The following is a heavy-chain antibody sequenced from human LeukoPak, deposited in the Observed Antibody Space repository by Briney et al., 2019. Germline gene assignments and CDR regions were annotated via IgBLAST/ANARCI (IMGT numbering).Heavy chain of an antibody. CDR3: AKGRNYYDPDAFDI. CDR1: GGSISSSSYY. Sequence: ETLSLTCTVSGGSISSSSYYWGWIRQPPGKGLEWVSAISGSGGSTDYADSVKGRFTISRDNSKNTLYLQMNSLRAEDTAVYYCAKGRNYYDPDAFDIWGQGTMVTVSS. V-gene: IGHV3-23*01. CDR2: ISGSGGST. J-gene: IGHJ3*02. D-gene: IGHD3-22*01.